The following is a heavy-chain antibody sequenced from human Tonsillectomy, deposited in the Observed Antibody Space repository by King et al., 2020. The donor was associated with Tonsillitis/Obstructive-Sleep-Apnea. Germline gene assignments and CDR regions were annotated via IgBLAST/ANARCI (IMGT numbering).Heavy chain of an antibody. CDR2: ISWNSGSI. D-gene: IGHD3-10*01. CDR3: AKGEAMVRANTVDY. Sequence: VQLVESGGGLVQPGRSLRLSCAASGFTFDDYAMHWVRQAPGKGLEWVSGISWNSGSIGYADSVKGRFTISRDNAKNSLYLQMNSLRAEDTALYYCAKGEAMVRANTVDYWGQGTLVTVSS. CDR1: GFTFDDYA. V-gene: IGHV3-9*01. J-gene: IGHJ4*02.